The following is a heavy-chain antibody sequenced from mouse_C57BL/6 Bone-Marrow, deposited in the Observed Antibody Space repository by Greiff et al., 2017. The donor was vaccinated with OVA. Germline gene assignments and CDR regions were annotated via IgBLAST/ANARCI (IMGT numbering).Heavy chain of an antibody. J-gene: IGHJ3*01. V-gene: IGHV1-81*01. CDR2: IYPRSGNT. CDR3: ARIFWFAY. Sequence: VQLVESGAELARPGASVKLSCKASGYTFTSYGISWVKQRTGQGLEWIGEIYPRSGNTYYNEKFKGKATLTADKSSSTAYMELRSLTSEDSAVYFCARIFWFAYWGQGTLVTVSA. CDR1: GYTFTSYG.